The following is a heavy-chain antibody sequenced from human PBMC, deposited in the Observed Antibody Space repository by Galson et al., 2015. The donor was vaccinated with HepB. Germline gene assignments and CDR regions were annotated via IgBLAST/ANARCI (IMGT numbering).Heavy chain of an antibody. Sequence: SLRLSCAASGFVFSSYWMSWVRQAPGKGLEWVATIKPDGSETYHLDSVKGRFTISRDNAKNSLHLQMNSLRADDTALYYCTRGSGKQLWFIKRSDYFDYWGQGTRVTVSS. CDR2: IKPDGSET. V-gene: IGHV3-7*03. CDR3: TRGSGKQLWFIKRSDYFDY. J-gene: IGHJ4*02. CDR1: GFVFSSYW. D-gene: IGHD5-18*01.